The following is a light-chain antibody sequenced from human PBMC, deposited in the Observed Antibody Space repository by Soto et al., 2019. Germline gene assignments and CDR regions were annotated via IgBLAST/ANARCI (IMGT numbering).Light chain of an antibody. J-gene: IGLJ1*01. CDR1: SSDIGAYDL. CDR3: TSFAPGIIYV. CDR2: EVS. V-gene: IGLV2-14*03. Sequence: QSALTQPASVSGSPGQSITISCSGTSSDIGAYDLVSWYQQHPGRAPKLIIYEVSHRFSGLSYRFSGSKSGNTASLTISGLHAEDEGDYYFTSFAPGIIYVFGSGTKVTVL.